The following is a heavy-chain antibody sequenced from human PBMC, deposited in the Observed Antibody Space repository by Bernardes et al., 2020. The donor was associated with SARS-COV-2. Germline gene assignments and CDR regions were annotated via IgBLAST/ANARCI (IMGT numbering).Heavy chain of an antibody. CDR2: TIPLFGSA. CDR3: ARDCGPTYYYGLDV. J-gene: IGHJ6*02. Sequence: SVKVSCKLSGGTFRNYAVSWVRQAPGQGLEWMGFTIPLFGSAKYAQNFQGRVTITADAATNTAYMELTSLTSEDTAVYYCARDCGPTYYYGLDVWGQGTTVTVSS. CDR1: GGTFRNYA. D-gene: IGHD2-21*01. V-gene: IGHV1-69*13.